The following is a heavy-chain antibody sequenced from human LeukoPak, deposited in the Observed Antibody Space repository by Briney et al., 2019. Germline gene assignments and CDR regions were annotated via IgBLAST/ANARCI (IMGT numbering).Heavy chain of an antibody. CDR2: IYYSGST. V-gene: IGHV4-59*01. D-gene: IGHD1-1*01. J-gene: IGHJ6*02. CDR3: ARDLINWNDGRYGMDV. Sequence: SETLSLTCTVSGGSISSYYWSWIRQPPGKGLEWIGYIYYSGSTNYNPSLKSRVTISVDTSKNQFSLKLSSVTAADTAVYYCARDLINWNDGRYGMDVWGQGTTVTVSS. CDR1: GGSISSYY.